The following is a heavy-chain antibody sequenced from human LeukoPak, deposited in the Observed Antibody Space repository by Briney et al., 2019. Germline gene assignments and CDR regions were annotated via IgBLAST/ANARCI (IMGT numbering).Heavy chain of an antibody. CDR3: ARHGGSYSFDY. D-gene: IGHD1-26*01. J-gene: IGHJ4*02. CDR2: VYDSGST. V-gene: IGHV4-59*08. Sequence: SETLSLTCTDSGVSINNYNWSWLRQPPGKGLEWIGYVYDSGSTNYNPSLKSRVTISIDTTTNQFSLKMTSVTASDTALYYCARHGGSYSFDYWGQGTLVTVSS. CDR1: GVSINNYN.